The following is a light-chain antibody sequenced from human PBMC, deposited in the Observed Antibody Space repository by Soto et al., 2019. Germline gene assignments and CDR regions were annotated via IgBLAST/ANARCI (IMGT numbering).Light chain of an antibody. CDR3: SSYTGSRTLKV. V-gene: IGLV2-14*03. J-gene: IGLJ2*01. Sequence: QSALTQPASVSGSPGQSSTISCTGTSSDVGGYNYVSWYQQHPGKAPKLMIYDVSIRPSGVSNRFSGSKSGNTASLTISGLQAEDEADYYCSSYTGSRTLKVFGGGTKLTVL. CDR2: DVS. CDR1: SSDVGGYNY.